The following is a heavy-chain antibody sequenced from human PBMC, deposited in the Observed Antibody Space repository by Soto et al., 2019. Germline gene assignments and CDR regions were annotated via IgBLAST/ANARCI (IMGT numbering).Heavy chain of an antibody. CDR2: IIPIFGTA. CDR1: GGTFSSYA. J-gene: IGHJ4*02. D-gene: IGHD2-21*02. CDR3: ARVGYGGNSLYYFDY. Sequence: QVQLVQSGAQVKKPGSSVKVSCKASGGTFSSYAISWVRQAPGQGLEWMGGIIPIFGTANYAQKFQGRVTITADESTSTAYMELGSLRSEDTAVYYFARVGYGGNSLYYFDYWGQGTLVTVSS. V-gene: IGHV1-69*01.